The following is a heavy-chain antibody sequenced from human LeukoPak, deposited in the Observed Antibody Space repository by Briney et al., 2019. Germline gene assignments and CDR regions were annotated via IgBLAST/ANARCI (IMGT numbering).Heavy chain of an antibody. Sequence: SETLSLTCTVSGGSISSHYWSWIRQPPGKGLEWIGYIYYNGNTNYNPSLKSRVTISVDSSKNQFFLNLSSVTAADTAVYYCARRVPMVRGVIVTYYFDYWGQGTLVTVSS. D-gene: IGHD3-10*01. J-gene: IGHJ4*02. CDR2: IYYNGNT. V-gene: IGHV4-59*08. CDR1: GGSISSHY. CDR3: ARRVPMVRGVIVTYYFDY.